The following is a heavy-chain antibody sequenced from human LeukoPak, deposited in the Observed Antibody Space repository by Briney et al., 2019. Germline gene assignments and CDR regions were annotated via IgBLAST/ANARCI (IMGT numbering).Heavy chain of an antibody. V-gene: IGHV1-69*05. D-gene: IGHD6-19*01. CDR3: ASLSSGWYPYYFDY. J-gene: IGHJ4*02. Sequence: SVKVSCKASGGTFSSYAISWVRQAPGQGLEWMGGIIPIFGTANYAQKFQGRVTITTDESTSTAYMELSSLRSEDTAVFYCASLSSGWYPYYFDYWGQGTLVTVSS. CDR2: IIPIFGTA. CDR1: GGTFSSYA.